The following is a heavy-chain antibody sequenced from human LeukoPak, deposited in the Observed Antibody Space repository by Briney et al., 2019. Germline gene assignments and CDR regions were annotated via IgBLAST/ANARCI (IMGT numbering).Heavy chain of an antibody. J-gene: IGHJ4*02. Sequence: GGSLRLSCAASGFTFSSYAMHWVRQAPGKGLEWVAVISYDGSNKYYADSVKGRFTISRDNSKNTLYLQMNSLRAEDTAVYYCASEELGGQGTLVTVSS. CDR2: ISYDGSNK. CDR1: GFTFSSYA. CDR3: ASEEL. V-gene: IGHV3-30*04. D-gene: IGHD3-10*01.